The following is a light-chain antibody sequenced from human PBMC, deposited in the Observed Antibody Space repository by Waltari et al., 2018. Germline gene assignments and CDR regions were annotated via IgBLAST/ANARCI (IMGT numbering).Light chain of an antibody. CDR2: QDN. J-gene: IGLJ2*01. CDR3: QTWDTGTAI. V-gene: IGLV3-1*01. CDR1: QLGDKS. Sequence: SYDLTQPPSVSVSPGQTASITCSGDQLGDKSISWYQQKTGQSPLLVIYQDNTRPSETPERFSGSSSGNTATLTISGTQAFDEADYYCQTWDTGTAIFGGGTKVTVL.